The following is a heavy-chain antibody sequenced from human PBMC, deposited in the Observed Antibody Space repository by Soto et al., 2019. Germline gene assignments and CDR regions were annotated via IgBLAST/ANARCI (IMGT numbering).Heavy chain of an antibody. CDR3: TREGYDFWSGYQNWFDP. J-gene: IGHJ5*02. D-gene: IGHD3-3*01. V-gene: IGHV3-49*03. CDR2: IRSKAYGGTT. Sequence: GGSLRLSCTASGFTFGDYAMSWFRQAPGKGLEWVGFIRSKAYGGTTEYAASVKGRFTISRDDSKNITYLQMKSLKTEETAMNYCTREGYDFWSGYQNWFDPWGQGTLVTVSS. CDR1: GFTFGDYA.